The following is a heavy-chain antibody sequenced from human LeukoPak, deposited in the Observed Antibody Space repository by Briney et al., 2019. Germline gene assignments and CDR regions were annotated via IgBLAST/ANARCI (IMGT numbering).Heavy chain of an antibody. Sequence: PGGSLRLSCAASGFTFSSYAMSWVRQAPGKGLEWVSAISGSGGSTYYADSVKGRFTISRDTAKNSLYLQMNSLRDEDTAMYYCARDPRYCSGDSCYDFWGQGTLVTVSS. CDR2: ISGSGGST. D-gene: IGHD2-15*01. CDR1: GFTFSSYA. CDR3: ARDPRYCSGDSCYDF. V-gene: IGHV3-23*01. J-gene: IGHJ4*02.